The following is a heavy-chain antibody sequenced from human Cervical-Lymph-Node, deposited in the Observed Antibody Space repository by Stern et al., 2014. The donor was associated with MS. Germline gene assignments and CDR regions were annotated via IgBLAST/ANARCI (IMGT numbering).Heavy chain of an antibody. CDR3: ARPFYFDSSGYYFFDY. J-gene: IGHJ4*02. CDR2: TRNKASTYTT. Sequence: EMQLVESGGGLVQPGGSLRLSCAASGFIFSDHYMDWVRQAPGKGLEWVGRTRNKASTYTTEYAASVKGRFTISRDDSKNSLYLQMNSLKTEDTAVYFCARPFYFDSSGYYFFDYWGQGTLVTVSS. CDR1: GFIFSDHY. V-gene: IGHV3-72*01. D-gene: IGHD3-22*01.